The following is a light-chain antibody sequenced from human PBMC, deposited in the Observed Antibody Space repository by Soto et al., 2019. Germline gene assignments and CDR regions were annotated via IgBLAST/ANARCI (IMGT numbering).Light chain of an antibody. J-gene: IGKJ1*01. V-gene: IGKV3-20*01. Sequence: EIVLTQSPGTLYLSPGERATLSCRASQSVGSGSLAWYQQKPGQAPRLLIYGASSRATGIPDRFSGSGSGTDFTLTIRRLEPEDFAVYYCQHYGSSPRRTFGQGTKVEIK. CDR1: QSVGSGS. CDR3: QHYGSSPRRT. CDR2: GAS.